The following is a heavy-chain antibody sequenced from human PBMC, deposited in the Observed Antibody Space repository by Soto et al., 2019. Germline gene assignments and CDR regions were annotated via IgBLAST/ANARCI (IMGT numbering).Heavy chain of an antibody. Sequence: SETLSLTCSVSGGSIANYYWSWIRPPPGKGLEWIGYVYYSGSTNYNPSLKSRVTMSVDTSRNLFSLKLTSVTAADTAMYYCARNPNAYNLRNWFDPWGQGTLVTVSS. J-gene: IGHJ5*02. CDR3: ARNPNAYNLRNWFDP. V-gene: IGHV4-59*01. CDR1: GGSIANYY. CDR2: VYYSGST. D-gene: IGHD1-1*01.